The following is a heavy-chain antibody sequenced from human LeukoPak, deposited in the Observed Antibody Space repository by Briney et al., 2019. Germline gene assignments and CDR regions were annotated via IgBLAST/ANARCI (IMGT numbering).Heavy chain of an antibody. Sequence: SETLSLTCAVYGGSFSGYYWSWIRQPPGKGLEWIGEINHSGSTNYNPSLKSRVTISVDTSKNQFSLKLSSVTAADTAVYHCASFGPFAKAYWGQGTLVTVSS. V-gene: IGHV4-34*01. J-gene: IGHJ4*02. D-gene: IGHD3-10*01. CDR1: GGSFSGYY. CDR2: INHSGST. CDR3: ASFGPFAKAY.